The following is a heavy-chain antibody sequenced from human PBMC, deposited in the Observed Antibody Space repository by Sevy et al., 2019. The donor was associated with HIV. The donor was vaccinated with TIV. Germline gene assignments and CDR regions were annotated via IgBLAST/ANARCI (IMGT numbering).Heavy chain of an antibody. J-gene: IGHJ4*02. Sequence: SETLSLTCIVSGDSISSSSYYWGWIRQPPGKGMEWIASISHSGNTYYNPSLKSRTTMSIDTSKNQFFLTLNSVTAPDAAVYYCARSNPYYDFWSGYMTSGYFDFWGPGTLVTVSS. D-gene: IGHD3-3*01. CDR1: GDSISSSSYY. V-gene: IGHV4-39*01. CDR3: ARSNPYYDFWSGYMTSGYFDF. CDR2: ISHSGNT.